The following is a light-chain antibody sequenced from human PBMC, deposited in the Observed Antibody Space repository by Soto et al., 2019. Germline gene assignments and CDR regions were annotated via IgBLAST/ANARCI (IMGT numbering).Light chain of an antibody. V-gene: IGKV1-6*01. Sequence: AIPMTQSPSSLSASVGDRVTITCRASQGIRNDLGWYQQKPGKAPKLLFYAASSLQSGVPSRFSGSGSGTDFTLTISSLQPEDFATYYCLQDYNYPPTFGQGTKVEIK. CDR1: QGIRND. CDR2: AAS. CDR3: LQDYNYPPT. J-gene: IGKJ1*01.